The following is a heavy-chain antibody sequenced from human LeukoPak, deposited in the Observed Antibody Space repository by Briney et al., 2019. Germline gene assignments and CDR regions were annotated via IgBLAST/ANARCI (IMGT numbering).Heavy chain of an antibody. J-gene: IGHJ4*02. V-gene: IGHV4-59*08. CDR1: GGSISSFY. CDR3: ARQAYCSGVSCYPFDY. Sequence: SETLSLTCTVSGGSISSFYWSWIRQSPWKGLEWIGYIYYSGSTTYNPSLRSRVTISADTSKNQFSLKMSSVTAADTAVYYCARQAYCSGVSCYPFDYWGQGTLVTVSS. CDR2: IYYSGST. D-gene: IGHD2-15*01.